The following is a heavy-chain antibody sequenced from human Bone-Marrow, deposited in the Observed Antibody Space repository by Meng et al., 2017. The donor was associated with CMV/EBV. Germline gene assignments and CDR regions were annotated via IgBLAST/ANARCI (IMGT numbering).Heavy chain of an antibody. V-gene: IGHV5-51*01. CDR3: ARGTYYDLWSGLATSPLDY. J-gene: IGHJ4*02. D-gene: IGHD3-3*01. CDR1: GYSFTSYW. CDR2: IYPGDSDT. Sequence: GGSLRLSCKGSGYSFTSYWIGWVRQMPGKGLEWMGIIYPGDSDTRYSPSFQGQVTISADKSISTAYLQWSSLKASDTAMYYCARGTYYDLWSGLATSPLDYWGQGTLVTVSS.